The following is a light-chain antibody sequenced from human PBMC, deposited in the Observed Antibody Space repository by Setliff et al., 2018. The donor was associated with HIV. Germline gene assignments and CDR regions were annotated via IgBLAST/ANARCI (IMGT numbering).Light chain of an antibody. Sequence: QSALTQPASVSGSPGQSITISCTGSSSDVGSYNLVSWYQQHPGKAPKLMIYEVTERPSGVSNRFSGSKSATTASLTISGLQAEDEADYYCCSYAGSSTYVLGTGTKVTVL. V-gene: IGLV2-23*02. CDR2: EVT. CDR1: SSDVGSYNL. J-gene: IGLJ1*01. CDR3: CSYAGSSTYV.